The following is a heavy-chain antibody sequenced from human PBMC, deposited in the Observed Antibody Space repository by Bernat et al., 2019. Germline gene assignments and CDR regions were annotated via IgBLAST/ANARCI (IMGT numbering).Heavy chain of an antibody. D-gene: IGHD2-15*01. J-gene: IGHJ4*02. CDR3: AIDGAGYCSGGSCYGLY. CDR2: IIPIFGTA. V-gene: IGHV1-69*06. Sequence: QVQLVQSGAEVKKPGSSVKVSCKASGGTFSSYAISWVRQAPGQGPEWMGGIIPIFGTANYAQKFQGRVTITADKSTGTAYMELSSLRSEDTAVYYCAIDGAGYCSGGSCYGLYWGQGTLVTVSS. CDR1: GGTFSSYA.